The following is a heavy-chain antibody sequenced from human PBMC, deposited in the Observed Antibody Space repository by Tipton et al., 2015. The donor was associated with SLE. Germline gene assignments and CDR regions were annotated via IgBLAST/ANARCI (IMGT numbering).Heavy chain of an antibody. D-gene: IGHD6-6*01. CDR2: IYYSGRT. CDR1: RGSVSSGSFY. Sequence: TLSLTCTVSRGSVSSGSFYWSWLRQPPGKGLEWIRYIYYSGRTNYNPPLKSRVSMSLATSKKYFSLNLSSVTAADTAVYFCAGGARPCAFDIWGQGTLATVSS. CDR3: AGGARPCAFDI. V-gene: IGHV4-61*03. J-gene: IGHJ3*02.